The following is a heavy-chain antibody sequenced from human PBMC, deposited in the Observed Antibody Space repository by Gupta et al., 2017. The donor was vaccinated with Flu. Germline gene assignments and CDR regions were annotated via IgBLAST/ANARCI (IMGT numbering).Heavy chain of an antibody. CDR2: IYSSGSS. CDR3: ARVGLTAGPLGWGYFDL. J-gene: IGHJ2*01. CDR1: GSSISGYS. D-gene: IGHD6-19*01. Sequence: QVQLQESGPGLVKPSETLSLACTVSGSSISGYSWSWIRPSPGKGLEWIAYIYSSGSSEHNPSFNSRVTISLDTSKSQLSLRLTSVTAADTAVYYCARVGLTAGPLGWGYFDLWGRGTLVTVSS. V-gene: IGHV4-59*01.